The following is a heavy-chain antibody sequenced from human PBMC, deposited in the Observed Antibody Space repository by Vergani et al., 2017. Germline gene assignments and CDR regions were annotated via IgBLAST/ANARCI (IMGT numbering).Heavy chain of an antibody. CDR2: VSTGTKSQ. V-gene: IGHV3-48*01. D-gene: IGHD6-13*01. Sequence: QLVESGGGWVQPGGSLRLSCVVSGFDFSSYIMNWVRQAPGKGLEWVSFVSTGTKSQSYAESVKGRFTISRDSAKNSLYLQMDSLRAEDTAVYYCARATSAAAGNPTFFYYYYYYMDVWGKGTTVTVSS. J-gene: IGHJ6*03. CDR3: ARATSAAAGNPTFFYYYYYYMDV. CDR1: GFDFSSYI.